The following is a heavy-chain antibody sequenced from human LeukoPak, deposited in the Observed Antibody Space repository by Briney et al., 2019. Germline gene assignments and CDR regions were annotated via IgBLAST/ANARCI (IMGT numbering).Heavy chain of an antibody. CDR3: AKDPYSSSSLSHY. CDR2: ISGSGGST. J-gene: IGHJ4*02. CDR1: GFTFSSYA. V-gene: IGHV3-23*01. D-gene: IGHD6-6*01. Sequence: GGSLRLSCAASGFTFSSYAMSWVRQAPGKGLEWVSAISGSGGSTYYADSVKGRFTISRDNSKNMLFLQMNSLRAEDTAVYYCAKDPYSSSSLSHYWGQGTLVTVSS.